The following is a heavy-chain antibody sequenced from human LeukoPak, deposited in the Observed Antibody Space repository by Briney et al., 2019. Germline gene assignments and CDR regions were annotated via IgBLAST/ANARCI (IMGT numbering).Heavy chain of an antibody. CDR2: FYHSGNT. J-gene: IGHJ5*02. D-gene: IGHD3-10*01. Sequence: SETLSLTCAVSGYSISSDYYWGWIRQPPGKGLEWIGSFYHSGNTYYNPSLKSRVTISVDTPKNQFSLKLISVTAADTAVYYCTRGGSGGSLRIWFDPWGQGTLVTVSS. V-gene: IGHV4-38-2*01. CDR3: TRGGSGGSLRIWFDP. CDR1: GYSISSDYY.